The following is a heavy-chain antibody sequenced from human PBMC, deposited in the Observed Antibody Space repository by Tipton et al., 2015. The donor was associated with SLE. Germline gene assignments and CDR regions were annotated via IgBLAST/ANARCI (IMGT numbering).Heavy chain of an antibody. D-gene: IGHD5-12*01. V-gene: IGHV4-59*01. J-gene: IGHJ4*02. Sequence: TLSLTCTVSGGSISNYYWNWIRQPPGKGLEWIGYIYYSGSTNYNPSLKSRITMSVDTSKSQFSLRLSSVTAADTAMYYCARVVVATTKPLHFDYWGQGTLVTVSS. CDR1: GGSISNYY. CDR2: IYYSGST. CDR3: ARVVVATTKPLHFDY.